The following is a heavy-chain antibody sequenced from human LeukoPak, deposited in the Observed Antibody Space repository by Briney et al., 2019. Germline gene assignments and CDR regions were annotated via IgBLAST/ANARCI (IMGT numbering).Heavy chain of an antibody. J-gene: IGHJ4*02. Sequence: KPSETLSLTCAVYGGSFSGYYWSWIRQPPGKGLEWIGEINHSGSTNYNPSLKSRVTISVDTSKNQFSLKLSSVTAADTAVYYCARGLDYDFWSGYSQYYFDYWGQGTLVTVSS. V-gene: IGHV4-34*01. CDR1: GGSFSGYY. D-gene: IGHD3-3*01. CDR2: INHSGST. CDR3: ARGLDYDFWSGYSQYYFDY.